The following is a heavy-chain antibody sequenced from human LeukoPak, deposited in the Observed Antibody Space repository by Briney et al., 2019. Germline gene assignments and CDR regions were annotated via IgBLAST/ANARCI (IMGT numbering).Heavy chain of an antibody. CDR1: GGSISSGSYY. Sequence: SETLSLTCTVSGGSISSGSYYWSWIRQPPGKGLEWIGYIYYSGSTNYNPSLKSRVTISEDMSKNQFSLKLSSVTAADTAVYYCARGGYIYGGHNWFDPWGQGTLVTVSS. CDR3: ARGGYIYGGHNWFDP. D-gene: IGHD5-18*01. V-gene: IGHV4-61*01. CDR2: IYYSGST. J-gene: IGHJ5*02.